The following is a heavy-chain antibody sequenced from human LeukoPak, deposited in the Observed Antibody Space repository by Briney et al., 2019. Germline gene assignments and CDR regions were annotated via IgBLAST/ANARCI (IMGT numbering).Heavy chain of an antibody. CDR2: INTDESKI. CDR3: ARGGIFKYFFDY. Sequence: GGSLRLSCAASGFTFSSHCMHWVRQTPGKGLVWVSRINTDESKINHADSVKGRFTISRDNAKNMLYLQMNSLRAEDTAVYYCARGGIFKYFFDYWGQGTPVTVSS. CDR1: GFTFSSHC. D-gene: IGHD2/OR15-2a*01. J-gene: IGHJ4*02. V-gene: IGHV3-74*01.